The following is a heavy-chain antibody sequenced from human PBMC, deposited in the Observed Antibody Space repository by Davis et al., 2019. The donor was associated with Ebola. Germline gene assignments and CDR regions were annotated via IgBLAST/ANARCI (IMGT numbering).Heavy chain of an antibody. CDR1: GFTFSSYG. V-gene: IGHV3-33*01. J-gene: IGHJ4*02. D-gene: IGHD2-2*01. CDR3: ARASPYCSSTSCYVGGY. Sequence: GESLKISCAASGFTFSSYGMHWVRQAPGKGLEWVAVIWYDGSNKYYADSVKGRFTISRDNAKNSLYLQMNSLRAEDTAVYYCARASPYCSSTSCYVGGYWGQGTLVTVSS. CDR2: IWYDGSNK.